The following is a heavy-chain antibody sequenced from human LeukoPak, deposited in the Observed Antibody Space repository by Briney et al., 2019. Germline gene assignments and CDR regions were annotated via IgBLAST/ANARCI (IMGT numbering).Heavy chain of an antibody. CDR2: INAGNGNT. CDR3: ARDPSMVRGVNNWFGP. D-gene: IGHD3-10*01. V-gene: IGHV1-3*01. CDR1: GYTFTSYA. J-gene: IGHJ5*02. Sequence: GASVKVSCKASGYTFTSYAMHWVRQAPGQRLEWMGWINAGNGNTKYSQKFQGRVTITRDTSASTAYMELSSLRSEDTAVYYCARDPSMVRGVNNWFGPWGQGTLVTVSS.